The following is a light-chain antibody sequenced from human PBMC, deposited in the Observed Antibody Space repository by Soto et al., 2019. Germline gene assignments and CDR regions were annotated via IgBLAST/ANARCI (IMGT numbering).Light chain of an antibody. Sequence: QSVLTQPPSVSAAPGQKVTIPCSGSSSNLGGNSVSWYKQLPGTAPKLLIYDDNKRPSGIPDRFSGSKSGTSATLGITGFQTGDEADYYCGSWDSSLSAYVFGTGTKVTVL. CDR3: GSWDSSLSAYV. J-gene: IGLJ1*01. V-gene: IGLV1-51*01. CDR1: SSNLGGNS. CDR2: DDN.